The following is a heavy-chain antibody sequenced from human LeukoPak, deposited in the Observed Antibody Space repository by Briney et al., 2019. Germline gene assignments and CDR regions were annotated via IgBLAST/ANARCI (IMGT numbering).Heavy chain of an antibody. J-gene: IGHJ4*02. D-gene: IGHD4-11*01. CDR2: ISAYNVNT. CDR3: ARVPVSGPGARFDY. Sequence: ASVKVSCKASGYTFTSYGISWVRQAPGQGLEWMGWISAYNVNTNDAQKLQGRVTMTTDTSTTTAYMELRSLRSDDTAVYYCARVPVSGPGARFDYWGQGTLDTVSS. V-gene: IGHV1-18*01. CDR1: GYTFTSYG.